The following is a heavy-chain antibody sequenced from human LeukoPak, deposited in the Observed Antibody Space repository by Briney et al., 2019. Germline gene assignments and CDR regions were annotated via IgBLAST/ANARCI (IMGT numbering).Heavy chain of an antibody. CDR1: GLTFSSSW. Sequence: PGGSLRLSCAVSGLTFSSSWMDWVRQAPGKGLEWVANINPDGNKKYSADSVKGRFTISRDNAENSLYLQMNSLRVEDTAFYYCARDLAYSRLDYWGQGMLVTVFS. CDR3: ARDLAYSRLDY. J-gene: IGHJ4*02. CDR2: INPDGNKK. V-gene: IGHV3-7*01. D-gene: IGHD5-18*01.